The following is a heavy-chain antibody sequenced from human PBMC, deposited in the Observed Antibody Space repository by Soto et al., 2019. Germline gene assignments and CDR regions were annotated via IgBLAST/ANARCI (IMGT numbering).Heavy chain of an antibody. J-gene: IGHJ4*02. D-gene: IGHD5-12*01. CDR2: ISYDGSNK. V-gene: IGHV3-30-3*01. Sequence: GGSLRLSCAASGFTFSSYAMHWVRQAPGKGLEWVAVISYDGSNKYYADSVKGRFTISRDNSKNTLYLQMNSLRAEDTAVYYCARDWVATIGPAGYFDYWGQGTRVTVSS. CDR3: ARDWVATIGPAGYFDY. CDR1: GFTFSSYA.